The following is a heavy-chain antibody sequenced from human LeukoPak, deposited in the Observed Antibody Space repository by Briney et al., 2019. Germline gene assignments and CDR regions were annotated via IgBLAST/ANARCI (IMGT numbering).Heavy chain of an antibody. CDR2: IKRDGRDK. D-gene: IGHD1-14*01. J-gene: IGHJ3*02. CDR3: AKESRITGTTTSGFDI. V-gene: IGHV3-7*01. CDR1: GFTFSNYW. Sequence: GGSLRLSCVASGFTFSNYWMSWVRQAPGKGLEWVANIKRDGRDKNSVDSVKGRFTISRDNAKNSMFLQMNSLRVEDTAVYYCAKESRITGTTTSGFDIWGQGTMVTVSS.